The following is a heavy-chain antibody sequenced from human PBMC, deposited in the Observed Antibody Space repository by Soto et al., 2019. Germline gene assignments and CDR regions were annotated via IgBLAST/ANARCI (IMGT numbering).Heavy chain of an antibody. V-gene: IGHV4-31*03. J-gene: IGHJ5*02. CDR1: GASIRSGDYY. CDR3: ATIYDSSGYYYGNNWFDP. D-gene: IGHD3-22*01. CDR2: IWHTGST. Sequence: PSLTCNVSGASIRSGDYYWSWIRQHPGKGLEWIGYIWHTGSTYYNPSLKSRITISVDTSKNQFSLKLSSVTAADTAVYFCATIYDSSGYYYGNNWFDPWGQGTLVTVS.